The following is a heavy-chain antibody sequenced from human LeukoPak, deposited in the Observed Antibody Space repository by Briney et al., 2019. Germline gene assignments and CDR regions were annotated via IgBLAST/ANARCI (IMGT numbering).Heavy chain of an antibody. CDR2: ISSSISYI. V-gene: IGHV3-21*01. CDR3: ARDQGGYGYRTSDYFDY. CDR1: GFTYTSYS. J-gene: IGHJ4*02. Sequence: GGSLGLSSAASGFTYTSYSMNWVCQAPGKGLEWGSSISSSISYIYYADSVKGRFTISRDNAKNSLYLQMNSLRAEATAVYFCARDQGGYGYRTSDYFDYWGQRTLVTVSS. D-gene: IGHD4-17*01.